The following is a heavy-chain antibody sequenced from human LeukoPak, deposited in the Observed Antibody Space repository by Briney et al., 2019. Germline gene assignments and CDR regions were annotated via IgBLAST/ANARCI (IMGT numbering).Heavy chain of an antibody. Sequence: PGGSLRLSCTASGFSFSGHWMHWACQLPGKGLVWVSRISPTGSTTSYADSVKGRFTVSRDNAKNTLYLQVNNLRAEDTAVYYCARGPNSNWSGPDFWGQGTLLTVSS. CDR1: GFSFSGHW. D-gene: IGHD6-6*01. J-gene: IGHJ4*02. CDR2: ISPTGSTT. CDR3: ARGPNSNWSGPDF. V-gene: IGHV3-74*01.